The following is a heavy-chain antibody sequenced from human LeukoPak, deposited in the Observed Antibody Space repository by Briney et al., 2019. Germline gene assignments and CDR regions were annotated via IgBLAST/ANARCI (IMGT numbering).Heavy chain of an antibody. CDR3: ARARYNSGWYPFDY. CDR2: ISSSSSYI. Sequence: PGGSLRLSCAASGFTFSSYTMNWVRQAPGKGLEWVSSISSSSSYIYYADSVKGRFTISRDNAKNSLYLQMNSLSAEDTAVYYCARARYNSGWYPFDYWGQGTLVTVSS. CDR1: GFTFSSYT. V-gene: IGHV3-21*01. D-gene: IGHD6-19*01. J-gene: IGHJ4*02.